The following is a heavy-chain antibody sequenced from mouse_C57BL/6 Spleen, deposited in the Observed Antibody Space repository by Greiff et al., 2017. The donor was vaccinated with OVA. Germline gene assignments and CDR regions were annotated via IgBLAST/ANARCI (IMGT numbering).Heavy chain of an antibody. CDR3: ARGVVRYYFDY. CDR1: GYAFSSYW. J-gene: IGHJ2*01. D-gene: IGHD1-1*01. CDR2: IYPGDGYT. V-gene: IGHV1-80*01. Sequence: QVQLQQSGAELVKPGASVKISCKASGYAFSSYWMNWVKQRPGKGLEWIGQIYPGDGYTNYNGKFKGKATLTADKSSSTAYMQLSSLTSEDSAVYFCARGVVRYYFDYWGQGTTLTVSS.